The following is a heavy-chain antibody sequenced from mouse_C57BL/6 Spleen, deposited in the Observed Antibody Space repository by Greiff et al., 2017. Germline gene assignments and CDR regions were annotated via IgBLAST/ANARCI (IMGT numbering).Heavy chain of an antibody. CDR1: GFSLTSYA. J-gene: IGHJ4*01. CDR3: ARNYGSSYNYYAMDY. CDR2: IWTGGGT. D-gene: IGHD1-1*01. V-gene: IGHV2-9-1*01. Sequence: VQRVESGPGLVAPSQSLSITCTVSGFSLTSYAISWVRQPPGKGLEWLGVIWTGGGTNYNSALKSRLSISKDNSKSQVFLKMNSLQTDDTARYYCARNYGSSYNYYAMDYWGQGTSVTVSS.